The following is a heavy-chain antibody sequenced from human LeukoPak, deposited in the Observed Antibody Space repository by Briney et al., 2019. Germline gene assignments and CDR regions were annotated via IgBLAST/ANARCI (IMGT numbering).Heavy chain of an antibody. CDR3: ARVSLGSSSWENYYYYYYGMDV. D-gene: IGHD6-13*01. V-gene: IGHV4-59*12. CDR2: IYYSGST. CDR1: GGSISSYY. J-gene: IGHJ6*02. Sequence: PSETLSLTCTVSGGSISSYYWSWIRQPPGKGLEWIGYIYYSGSTNYNPSLKSRVTISVDTSKNQFSLKLSSVTAADTAVYYCARVSLGSSSWENYYYYYYGMDVWGQGTTVTVSS.